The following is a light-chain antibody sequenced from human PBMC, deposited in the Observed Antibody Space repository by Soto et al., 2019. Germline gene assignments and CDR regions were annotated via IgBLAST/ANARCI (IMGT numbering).Light chain of an antibody. J-gene: IGKJ1*01. CDR1: ESVSRC. CDR3: QQYNAYSQA. V-gene: IGKV1-5*03. CDR2: QAS. Sequence: DIPMTQSPSTLSESVGDRVTITCRASESVSRCLAWYQQKPGRTPKLLIYQASTLETGVPSRFSGSGSGTEFTLTISSLQPDDFATYYCQQYNAYSQAFGQGTKVEIK.